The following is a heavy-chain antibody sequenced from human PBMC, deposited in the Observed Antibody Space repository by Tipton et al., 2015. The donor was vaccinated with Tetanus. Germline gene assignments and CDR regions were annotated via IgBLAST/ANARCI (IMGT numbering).Heavy chain of an antibody. Sequence: SLRLSYVASGFTFSHFAVSWVRRAPGRGLEWVSSLSHDGGNIYYADFARGRFTISRDNSKNTLFLQMDDLRAEDTAIYYCEAQRTSEDFWGQGTLVTASS. CDR3: EAQRTSEDF. CDR1: GFTFSHFA. D-gene: IGHD1-14*01. CDR2: LSHDGGNI. V-gene: IGHV3-23*01. J-gene: IGHJ4*02.